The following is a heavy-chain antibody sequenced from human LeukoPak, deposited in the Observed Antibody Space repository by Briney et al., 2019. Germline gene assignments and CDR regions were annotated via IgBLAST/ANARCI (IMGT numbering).Heavy chain of an antibody. CDR3: ATLPTGDGGEAVDY. V-gene: IGHV1-46*01. D-gene: IGHD7-27*01. CDR1: GYTFTSYY. Sequence: ASVKVSCKASGYTFTSYYIHWVRQAPGQGLEWMGIINPSGGSTSYAQKFQGRVTMTRDMSTSTVYMELSSLRSEDTAVYYCATLPTGDGGEAVDYWGQGTLVTVSS. J-gene: IGHJ4*02. CDR2: INPSGGST.